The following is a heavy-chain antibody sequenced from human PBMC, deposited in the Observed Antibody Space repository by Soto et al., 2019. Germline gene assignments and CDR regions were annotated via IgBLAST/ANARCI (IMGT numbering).Heavy chain of an antibody. J-gene: IGHJ6*02. V-gene: IGHV6-1*01. CDR3: ARRIVGATTAPLYYYYGMDV. Sequence: SQTLSLTCAISGDSVSSNSAAWNWIRQSPSRGLEWLGRTYYRSKWYNDYAVSVKSRITINPDTSKNQFSLQLNSVTPEDTAVYYCARRIVGATTAPLYYYYGMDVWGQGTTVTVSS. D-gene: IGHD1-26*01. CDR2: TYYRSKWYN. CDR1: GDSVSSNSAA.